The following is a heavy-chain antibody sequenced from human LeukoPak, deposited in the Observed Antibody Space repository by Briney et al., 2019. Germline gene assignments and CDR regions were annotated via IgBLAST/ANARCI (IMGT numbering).Heavy chain of an antibody. CDR3: ARLRRIVVVIAIYYYFDY. Sequence: SETLSLTCTVSGGSISSSSYYWGWIRQPPGKGLEWIGSIYYSGSTYYNPSLKSRVTISVDTSKDQFSLKLSSVTAADTAVYYCARLRRIVVVIAIYYYFDYWGQGTLVTVSS. J-gene: IGHJ4*02. D-gene: IGHD2-21*01. CDR1: GGSISSSSYY. V-gene: IGHV4-39*01. CDR2: IYYSGST.